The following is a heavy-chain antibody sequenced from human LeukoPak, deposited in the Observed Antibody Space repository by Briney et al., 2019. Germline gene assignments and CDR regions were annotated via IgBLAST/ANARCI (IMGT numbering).Heavy chain of an antibody. CDR3: ARDLGFDY. Sequence: GGSLRLSCAASRFTFSSYSMNWVRQAPGKGLEWVSSISSSGSTRYHADSVKGRFTISRDNAKNSLYLQMNSLRAEDTAVYYCARDLGFDYWGQGTLVTVSS. D-gene: IGHD7-27*01. CDR1: RFTFSSYS. CDR2: ISSSGSTR. V-gene: IGHV3-48*04. J-gene: IGHJ4*02.